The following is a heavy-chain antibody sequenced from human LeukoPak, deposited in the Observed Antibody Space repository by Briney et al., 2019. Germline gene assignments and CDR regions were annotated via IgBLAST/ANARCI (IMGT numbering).Heavy chain of an antibody. CDR3: ARDSCSSTSCYTWGYYYYGMDV. CDR1: GFTFSSYG. J-gene: IGHJ6*02. D-gene: IGHD2-2*02. CDR2: IWYDGSNK. Sequence: GPLRLSCAASGFTFSSYGMHWVRQAPGKGLEWVAVIWYDGSNKYYADSVKGRFTISRDNAKNSLYLQMNSLRAEDTAVYYCARDSCSSTSCYTWGYYYYGMDVWGQGTTVTVSS. V-gene: IGHV3-33*01.